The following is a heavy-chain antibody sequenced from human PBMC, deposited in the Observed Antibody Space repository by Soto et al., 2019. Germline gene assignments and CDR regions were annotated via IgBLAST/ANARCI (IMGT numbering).Heavy chain of an antibody. Sequence: ASVKVSCKASGHTFSGYYVHWVRQAPGQGLEWMGWINAHSGGTEYAQKFQGRVTLTRDTSIATAYLTLTSLTSDDTALYYCAKDLTRQLAYWLDPWGEGTLVTVSS. J-gene: IGHJ5*02. CDR3: AKDLTRQLAYWLDP. V-gene: IGHV1-2*02. CDR1: GHTFSGYY. CDR2: INAHSGGT. D-gene: IGHD6-6*01.